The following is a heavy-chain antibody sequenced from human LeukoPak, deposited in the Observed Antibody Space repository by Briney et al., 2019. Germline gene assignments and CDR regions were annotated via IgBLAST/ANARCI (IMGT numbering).Heavy chain of an antibody. V-gene: IGHV1-69*01. Sequence: AASVKVSCKASGGTFSSYAISWVRQAPGQGLEWMGGIIPIFGTASYAQKFQGRVTITADESTSTAYMELSSLRSEDTAVYYCARIQDYGDPGDAFDIWGQGTMVTVSS. D-gene: IGHD4-17*01. CDR1: GGTFSSYA. CDR3: ARIQDYGDPGDAFDI. CDR2: IIPIFGTA. J-gene: IGHJ3*02.